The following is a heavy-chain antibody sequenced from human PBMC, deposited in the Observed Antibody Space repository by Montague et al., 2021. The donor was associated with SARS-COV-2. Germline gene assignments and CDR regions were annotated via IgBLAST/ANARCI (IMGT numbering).Heavy chain of an antibody. CDR2: XDWDDDK. Sequence: PALVKPTQTLTLTCTFSGFSLSTSGMCVSWIRQPPGKALEWLARXDWDDDKYYSTSLKTRLTISKDTSKNQVVPTMTNMDPVDTATYYCARDDRHGGSRHYYGMDVWGQGTTVTVSS. CDR1: GFSLSTSGMC. CDR3: ARDDRHGGSRHYYGMDV. V-gene: IGHV2-70*11. J-gene: IGHJ6*02. D-gene: IGHD4-23*01.